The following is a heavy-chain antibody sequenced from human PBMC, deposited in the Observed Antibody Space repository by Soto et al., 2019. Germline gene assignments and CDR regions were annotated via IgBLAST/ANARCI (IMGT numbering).Heavy chain of an antibody. Sequence: QVQLQESGPGLVKPSETLSLTCTVSDGSISNYYWSWIRQPPGKGLEWIGYIYYSGRTDYNTSLKSRVTFSVDTSKNQFSLKLSSVTAADTAVYYCARRPAAEAFDIWGQGTMVTVSS. D-gene: IGHD6-25*01. J-gene: IGHJ3*02. CDR3: ARRPAAEAFDI. CDR1: DGSISNYY. V-gene: IGHV4-59*08. CDR2: IYYSGRT.